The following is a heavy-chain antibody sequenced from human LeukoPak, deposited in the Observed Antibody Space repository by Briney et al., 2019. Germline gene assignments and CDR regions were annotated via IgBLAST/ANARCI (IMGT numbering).Heavy chain of an antibody. Sequence: RPGGSLRLSCSASGFIFDDYGMTWVRQGPGKGLEWVSGINWNGNSTGYGDSVKGRFIISRDNTKNSLYLQMNSLRAEDTAVYYCARAKPKNMVRGLIMRRESRYYFDYWGQGTLVTVSS. CDR3: ARAKPKNMVRGLIMRRESRYYFDY. J-gene: IGHJ4*02. V-gene: IGHV3-20*04. CDR2: INWNGNST. CDR1: GFIFDDYG. D-gene: IGHD3-10*01.